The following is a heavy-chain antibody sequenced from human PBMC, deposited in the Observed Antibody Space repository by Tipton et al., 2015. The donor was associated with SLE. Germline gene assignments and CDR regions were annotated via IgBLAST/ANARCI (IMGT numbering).Heavy chain of an antibody. D-gene: IGHD6-19*01. CDR1: GGSISSGSYY. Sequence: TLSLTCTVPGGSISSGSYYWSWIRQPAGKGLEWIGHIYTSGSTNYNPSLKSRVTISVDTSKNQFSLKLSSVTAADTAVYYCAEGGAGFDAFDIWGQGTMVTVSS. CDR3: AEGGAGFDAFDI. J-gene: IGHJ3*02. CDR2: IYTSGST. V-gene: IGHV4-61*09.